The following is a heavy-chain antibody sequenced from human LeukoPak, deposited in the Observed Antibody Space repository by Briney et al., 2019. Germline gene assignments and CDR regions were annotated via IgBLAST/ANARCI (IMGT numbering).Heavy chain of an antibody. D-gene: IGHD1-1*01. Sequence: SETLSLTCTVSGGSIRSDYWSWIRQPPGKGLEWIGYISYSGSTNYNPSLKSRVTISVDTSKNQFSLKLSSVTAADTAVYPCARAVGVGRGTYFDLWGRGTLVTVSS. CDR3: ARAVGVGRGTYFDL. V-gene: IGHV4-59*08. J-gene: IGHJ2*01. CDR1: GGSIRSDY. CDR2: ISYSGST.